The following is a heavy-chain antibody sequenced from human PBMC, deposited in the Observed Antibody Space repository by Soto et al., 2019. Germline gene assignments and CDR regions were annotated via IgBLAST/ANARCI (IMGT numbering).Heavy chain of an antibody. D-gene: IGHD1-26*01. V-gene: IGHV3-74*01. Sequence: PGGSLRLSCAASGFTFSHYWIHWVRQVPGEGLVWVSTINNDGSRTWYADSVRGRIAMSRDNARSLVYLQMTSLRAEDTAVYYCGTTFEYWGQGALVTVSS. J-gene: IGHJ4*02. CDR2: INNDGSRT. CDR3: GTTFEY. CDR1: GFTFSHYW.